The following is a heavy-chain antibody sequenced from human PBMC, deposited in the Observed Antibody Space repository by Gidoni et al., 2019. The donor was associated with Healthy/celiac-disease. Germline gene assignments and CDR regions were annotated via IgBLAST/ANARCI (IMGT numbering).Heavy chain of an antibody. CDR1: GFTFSSYE. CDR2: ISSSGSTI. J-gene: IGHJ6*02. Sequence: EVQLVESGGGLVQPGGSLRLSCAASGFTFSSYEMNWVRQAPGKGLEWVSYISSSGSTIYYADSVKGRFTISRDNAKNSLYLQMNSLRAEDTAVYYCARDGENPYDYGDYVYYYYGMDVWGQGTTVTVSS. V-gene: IGHV3-48*03. CDR3: ARDGENPYDYGDYVYYYYGMDV. D-gene: IGHD4-17*01.